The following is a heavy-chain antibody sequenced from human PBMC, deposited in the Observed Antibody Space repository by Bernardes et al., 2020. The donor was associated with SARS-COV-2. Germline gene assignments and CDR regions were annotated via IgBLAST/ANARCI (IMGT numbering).Heavy chain of an antibody. Sequence: GGSLRLSWAASGFTFSSYSMNWFRQAPGKGREWASSIIISSSYIYYADSVKGRFTISRDNAKNSLYLQMNSLRAEDTAVYYCARSQLVVVPAAIFDPWGQGTLVTVSS. J-gene: IGHJ5*02. CDR3: ARSQLVVVPAAIFDP. CDR2: IIISSSYI. CDR1: GFTFSSYS. V-gene: IGHV3-21*01. D-gene: IGHD2-2*01.